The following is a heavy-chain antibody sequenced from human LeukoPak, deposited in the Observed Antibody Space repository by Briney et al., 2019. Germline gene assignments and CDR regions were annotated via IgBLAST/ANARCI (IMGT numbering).Heavy chain of an antibody. J-gene: IGHJ4*02. CDR1: GFTFSSYW. D-gene: IGHD6-13*01. V-gene: IGHV3-74*01. CDR3: TRVFAGDEYSSSGY. CDR2: INSDGSST. Sequence: GGSLRLSCAASGFTFSSYWMHWVRQGPGKGLMWVSHINSDGSSTNYADSVKGRFTISRDNAKNTLYLQMKGLRAEDTAVYYCTRVFAGDEYSSSGYWGQGTLATVSS.